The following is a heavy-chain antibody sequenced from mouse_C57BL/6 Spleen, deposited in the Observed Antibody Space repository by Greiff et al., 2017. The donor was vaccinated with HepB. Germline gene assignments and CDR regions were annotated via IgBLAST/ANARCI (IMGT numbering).Heavy chain of an antibody. CDR3: SRTDYDYDVHYAMDY. CDR1: GFSLTSYG. D-gene: IGHD2-4*01. Sequence: VQGVESGPGLVQPSQSLSITCTVSGFSLTSYGVHWVRQSPGKGLEWLGVIWSGGSTDYNAAFISRLSISKDNSKSQVFFKMNSLQADDTAIYYCSRTDYDYDVHYAMDYWGQGTSVTVSS. CDR2: IWSGGST. V-gene: IGHV2-2*01. J-gene: IGHJ4*01.